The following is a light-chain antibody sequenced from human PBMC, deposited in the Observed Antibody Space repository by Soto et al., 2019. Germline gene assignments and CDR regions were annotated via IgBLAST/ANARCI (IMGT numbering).Light chain of an antibody. V-gene: IGLV2-18*02. J-gene: IGLJ1*01. CDR3: TSYTSSRTYV. CDR2: EVS. CDR1: SSDVGSYNR. Sequence: QSLLTQPPSVSGSPGRAGTISCTGTSSDVGSYNRVSWYQQPPGTAPQLMIYEVSNRPSGVPDRFSGSKSGNTASLTISGLQAEDEADYYCTSYTSSRTYVFGTGTKV.